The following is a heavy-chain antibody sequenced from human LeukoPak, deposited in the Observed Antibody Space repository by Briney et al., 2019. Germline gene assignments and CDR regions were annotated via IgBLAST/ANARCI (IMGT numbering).Heavy chain of an antibody. Sequence: ASVKVSCKASGYTFTSYDFNWVRQATGQRPEWMGWMSPNSGDTGYAQKFQDRATMTRNTSISTAYMELSSLRSDDTAVYYCARGPPNWGYDYWGPGTLVTVSS. CDR1: GYTFTSYD. D-gene: IGHD7-27*01. J-gene: IGHJ4*02. V-gene: IGHV1-8*01. CDR3: ARGPPNWGYDY. CDR2: MSPNSGDT.